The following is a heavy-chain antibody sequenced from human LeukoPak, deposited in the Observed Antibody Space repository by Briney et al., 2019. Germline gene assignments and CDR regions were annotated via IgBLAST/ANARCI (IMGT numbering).Heavy chain of an antibody. D-gene: IGHD3-3*01. V-gene: IGHV4-39*01. Sequence: SETLSPTCTVSGGSISSSSYYWGWIRQPPGKGLEWIGSIYYSGSTYYNPSLKSRVTISVDTSKNQFSLKLSSVTAADTAVHYCASSSYDFWSGEKNWFDPWGQGTLVTVSS. CDR1: GGSISSSSYY. CDR3: ASSSYDFWSGEKNWFDP. CDR2: IYYSGST. J-gene: IGHJ5*02.